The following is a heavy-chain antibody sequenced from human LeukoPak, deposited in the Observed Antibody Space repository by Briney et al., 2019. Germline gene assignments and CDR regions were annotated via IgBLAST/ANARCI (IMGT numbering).Heavy chain of an antibody. D-gene: IGHD3-3*01. J-gene: IGHJ4*02. V-gene: IGHV3-74*01. Sequence: GGSLRLSCAASGFTFSSYWMHWVRQAPGKGLVWVSRINSDGSSTSYADSVKGRFTISRDNAKNTLHLQMNSLRAEDTAVYYCARDYGFTMAGAFDYWGQGTLVTVSS. CDR2: INSDGSST. CDR3: ARDYGFTMAGAFDY. CDR1: GFTFSSYW.